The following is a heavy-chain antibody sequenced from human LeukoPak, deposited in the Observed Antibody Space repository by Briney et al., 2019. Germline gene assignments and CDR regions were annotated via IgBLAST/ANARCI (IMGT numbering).Heavy chain of an antibody. CDR3: ARDRDGYNHIDN. CDR2: IYYNGST. CDR1: GDSISSGGHY. Sequence: PSETLSLTCNVSGDSISSGGHYWTWIRQVPGRALEWIGYIYYNGSTYYNPSLKGRFAMSIDTSKNQFSLKLTSATAADTAIYYCARDRDGYNHIDNWGQGILVTVSS. V-gene: IGHV4-31*03. J-gene: IGHJ4*02. D-gene: IGHD5-24*01.